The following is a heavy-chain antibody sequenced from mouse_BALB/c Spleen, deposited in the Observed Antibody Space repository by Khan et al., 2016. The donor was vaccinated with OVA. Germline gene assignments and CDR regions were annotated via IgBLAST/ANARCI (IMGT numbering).Heavy chain of an antibody. CDR1: GYTFTDHW. V-gene: IGHV1S81*02. Sequence: QVQLQQPGAELVKPGTSVKLSCKASGYTFTDHWIHWVKQSPGQGLAWIGEINPRNGRTNYNEKVKSKAILTVDKSSAPAYMQRSSRTSEDSAVYHCEREGYAYGSKRDFDFWGQGTTLTVSS. CDR3: EREGYAYGSKRDFDF. J-gene: IGHJ2*01. D-gene: IGHD1-1*01. CDR2: INPRNGRT.